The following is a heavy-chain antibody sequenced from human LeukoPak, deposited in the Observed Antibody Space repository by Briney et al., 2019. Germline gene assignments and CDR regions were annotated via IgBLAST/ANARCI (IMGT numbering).Heavy chain of an antibody. D-gene: IGHD6-19*01. Sequence: GGSLRLSRAVSGFSVTSYGMSWVRQAPGKGLEWISAISLNGDTTYYADSVKGRFIISRDNSENKLYLQMDSLRTEDTAVYYGAEGYSSGWFAYWGQGSLVSVSS. J-gene: IGHJ4*02. V-gene: IGHV3-23*01. CDR2: ISLNGDTT. CDR3: AEGYSSGWFAY. CDR1: GFSVTSYG.